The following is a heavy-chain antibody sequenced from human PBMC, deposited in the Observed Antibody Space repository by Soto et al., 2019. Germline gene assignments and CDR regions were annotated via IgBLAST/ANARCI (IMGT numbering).Heavy chain of an antibody. CDR2: FSGSGGNI. J-gene: IGHJ6*02. V-gene: IGHV3-23*04. CDR1: GFTFTTHA. D-gene: IGHD3-10*01. Sequence: EVQLVESGGGLVQPGGSLRLSCSASGFTFTTHAMSWVRQSPGKGLEWVSTFSGSGGNIYYAEAVKGRLTISRDDSKNTLYLQMNSLRVEDTAVYYCAKDPPWTVGPLAMDVWGQGTTVTVSS. CDR3: AKDPPWTVGPLAMDV.